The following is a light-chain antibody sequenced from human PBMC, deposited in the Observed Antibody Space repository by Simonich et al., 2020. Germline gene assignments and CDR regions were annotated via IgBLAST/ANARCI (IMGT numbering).Light chain of an antibody. CDR2: RNN. CDR1: SSNIGSNY. Sequence: QPVLTQPPSASGTPGQRVTTSCSGSSSNIGSNYVYWYQQLPGTAPKLLIFRNNKRPSGVPDRFSGSKSGTSASLAISGLRSEDEADYYCAAWDDSLSGWVFGGGTKLTVL. J-gene: IGLJ3*02. V-gene: IGLV1-47*01. CDR3: AAWDDSLSGWV.